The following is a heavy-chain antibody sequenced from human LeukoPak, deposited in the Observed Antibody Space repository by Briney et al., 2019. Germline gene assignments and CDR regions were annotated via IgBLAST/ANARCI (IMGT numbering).Heavy chain of an antibody. V-gene: IGHV3-48*01. Sequence: GGSLRLSCAASGFTFSSYSMNWVRQAPGKGLEWVSYISSSSTIYYADSVKGRFTISRDNAKNSLYLQMNSLRAEDTAVYYCAREDSVAATDYWGQGTPVTVSS. CDR2: ISSSSTI. D-gene: IGHD6-19*01. CDR1: GFTFSSYS. CDR3: AREDSVAATDY. J-gene: IGHJ4*02.